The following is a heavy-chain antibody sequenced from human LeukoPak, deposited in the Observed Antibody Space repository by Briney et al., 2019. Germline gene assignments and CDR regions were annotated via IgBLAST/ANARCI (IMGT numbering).Heavy chain of an antibody. CDR2: INWNGGST. CDR3: ARDLSGVTGYTYGRGIDY. CDR1: GFTFNDYG. J-gene: IGHJ4*02. D-gene: IGHD5-18*01. V-gene: IGHV3-20*04. Sequence: GGSLRLSCAASGFTFNDYGMSWVRQAPGKGLEWVSGINWNGGSTAYADSVRGRFTISRDNAKNSLYLQMNSLRAEDTAFYYCARDLSGVTGYTYGRGIDYWGQGTLVTVSS.